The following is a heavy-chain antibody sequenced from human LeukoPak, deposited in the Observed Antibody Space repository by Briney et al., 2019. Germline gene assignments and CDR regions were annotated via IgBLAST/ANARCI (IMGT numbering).Heavy chain of an antibody. D-gene: IGHD2-2*01. Sequence: PGGSLRLSCVASGSTFSSHTMNWVRQAPGKGLEWVSYISNTGSVIYYADSVKGRFTISRDNAKNSLYLQMNSLRAEDTAVCYCARNLPAADYWGQGTLVTVSS. CDR2: ISNTGSVI. V-gene: IGHV3-48*04. CDR3: ARNLPAADY. CDR1: GSTFSSHT. J-gene: IGHJ4*02.